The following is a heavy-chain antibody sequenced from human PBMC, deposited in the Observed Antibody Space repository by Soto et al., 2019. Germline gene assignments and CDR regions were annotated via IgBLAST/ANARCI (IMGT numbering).Heavy chain of an antibody. CDR1: GGSFSGYY. CDR2: INHSGST. Sequence: SETLSPTFAVYGGSFSGYYWRWILLPPGNGLEWIGEINHSGSTNYNTSLKSRVTISVDTYKNQFSLKLTSVTAADTAVYYCARIRGGAAGNFDYWGQGTLVTVYS. V-gene: IGHV4-34*01. CDR3: ARIRGGAAGNFDY. J-gene: IGHJ4*02. D-gene: IGHD6-13*01.